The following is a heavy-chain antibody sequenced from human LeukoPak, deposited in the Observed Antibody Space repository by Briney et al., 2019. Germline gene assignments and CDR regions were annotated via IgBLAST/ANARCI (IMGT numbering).Heavy chain of an antibody. J-gene: IGHJ5*02. V-gene: IGHV4-31*03. CDR2: IYYSGST. CDR3: ARGNVVPAAIGFSDWFDP. Sequence: SETLSLTCTVSGGSISSGGYYWSWIRQHPGKGLEWIGYIYYSGSTYYNPSLKSRVTISVDTSKNQFSLKLSSVTAADTAVYYCARGNVVPAAIGFSDWFDPWGRGTLVTVSS. D-gene: IGHD2-2*01. CDR1: GGSISSGGYY.